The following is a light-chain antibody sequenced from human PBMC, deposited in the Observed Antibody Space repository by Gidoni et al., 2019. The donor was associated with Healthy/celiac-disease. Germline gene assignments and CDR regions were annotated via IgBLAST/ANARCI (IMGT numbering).Light chain of an antibody. CDR3: QQSYSTLYT. CDR2: AAS. CDR1: QSISSY. Sequence: DIQMTQPPSSLSASVGDRVTITCLASQSISSYLNWYQQKPGKAPKLLIYAASSLQSGVPSRFSGSGSGTDFTLTISSLQPEDFATYYCQQSYSTLYTFGQGTKLEIK. V-gene: IGKV1-39*01. J-gene: IGKJ2*01.